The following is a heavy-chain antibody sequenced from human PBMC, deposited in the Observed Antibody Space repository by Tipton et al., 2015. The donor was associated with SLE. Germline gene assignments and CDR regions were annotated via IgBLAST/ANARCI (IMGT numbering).Heavy chain of an antibody. CDR3: ARFGSSGCFDY. J-gene: IGHJ4*02. V-gene: IGHV4-38-2*01. D-gene: IGHD6-19*01. Sequence: TLSLTCAVSDYSISSGYYWGWIRQPPGKGLEWIGSIYHSGSTYYNPSLKSRVTISIDTSKNQFSLKLSSVTAADTAVYYCARFGSSGCFDYWGQGTLVTVSS. CDR2: IYHSGST. CDR1: DYSISSGYY.